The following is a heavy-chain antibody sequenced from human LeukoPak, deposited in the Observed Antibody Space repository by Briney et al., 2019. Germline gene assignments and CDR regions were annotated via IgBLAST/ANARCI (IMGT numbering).Heavy chain of an antibody. V-gene: IGHV3-74*01. CDR3: AQSGGTDV. J-gene: IGHJ6*02. CDR2: ISVDGSST. Sequence: GGSLRLSCAASGFTFSRFSMHWVRQVPGKGLVWVSRISVDGSSTNYADSVKGRFTIFRDNSKNTLYLQMNSLRAEDTAVYYCAQSGGTDVWGQGTTVTVSS. CDR1: GFTFSRFS.